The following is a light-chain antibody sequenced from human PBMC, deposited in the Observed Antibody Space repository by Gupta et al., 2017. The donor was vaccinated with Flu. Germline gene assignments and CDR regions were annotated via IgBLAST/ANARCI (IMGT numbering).Light chain of an antibody. Sequence: EIVLTQSPGTLSLSPGERVTLSCKSSESVSNGFLAWYQQKPGQAPRLVMSTASSRAKGITDRFSGSGSGTEFTLTISRRVPADFGVYCCQHAGSIPFTFGHGTRVDIK. CDR2: TAS. CDR3: QHAGSIPFT. CDR1: ESVSNGF. J-gene: IGKJ3*01. V-gene: IGKV3-20*01.